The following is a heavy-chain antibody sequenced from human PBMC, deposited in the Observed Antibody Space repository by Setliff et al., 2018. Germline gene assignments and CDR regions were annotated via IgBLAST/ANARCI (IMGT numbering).Heavy chain of an antibody. CDR3: VKDVVGYSSTWPKRDYFDY. CDR1: GFAFNTYA. CDR2: ISDTALGI. D-gene: IGHD6-13*01. V-gene: IGHV3-23*01. J-gene: IGHJ4*02. Sequence: GSLRLSCSASGFAFNTYAMSWVRQPPGKGLEWVSSISDTALGIYSADAVRGRFTISRDNSKKTLYLQMNSLSAEDTAVYYCVKDVVGYSSTWPKRDYFDYWGQGTLVTVSS.